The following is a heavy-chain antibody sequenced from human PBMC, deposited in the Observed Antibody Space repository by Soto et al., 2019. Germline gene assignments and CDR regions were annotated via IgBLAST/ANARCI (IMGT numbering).Heavy chain of an antibody. D-gene: IGHD5-12*01. V-gene: IGHV4-31*03. CDR1: GVSISSGAYY. J-gene: IGHJ6*02. CDR3: ATIGGATLSRTGPPSLYYKYGMDV. CDR2: MYYTGST. Sequence: QVQLQESGPGLVEPSQTLSLTCTVSGVSISSGAYYWSWIRQLPGKGLEWIAYMYYTGSTFYNPSLKGRVSMSVATSKSQLSLKLSSVTAADTAVYYCATIGGATLSRTGPPSLYYKYGMDVWGQGTTVIVSS.